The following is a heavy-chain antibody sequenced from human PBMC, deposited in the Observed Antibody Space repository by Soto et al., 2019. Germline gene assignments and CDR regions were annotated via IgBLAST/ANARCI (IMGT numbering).Heavy chain of an antibody. CDR2: INPSGGST. CDR1: GYTFTSYY. V-gene: IGHV1-46*03. J-gene: IGHJ1*01. D-gene: IGHD6-19*01. Sequence: QVQLVQSGAEVKKPGASVKVSCKASGYTFTSYYMHWVRQAPGQGLEWMGIINPSGGSTSYAQKFQGRVTMTRDTSTSTVYMELSSQRSEDTAVYYCAIAVAGLAYFQHWGQGTMVTVSS. CDR3: AIAVAGLAYFQH.